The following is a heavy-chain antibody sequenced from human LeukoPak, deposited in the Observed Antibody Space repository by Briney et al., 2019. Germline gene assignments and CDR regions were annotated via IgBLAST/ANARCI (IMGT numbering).Heavy chain of an antibody. Sequence: GGSLRLSCAASGFTFSSYSMNWVRQAPGKGLEWVSYISSSSSTIYYADSVKGRFTISRDNAKNSLYLQMNSLRAEDTAVYYCARGLVGAGGDYWGQGTLVTVSS. D-gene: IGHD1-26*01. CDR3: ARGLVGAGGDY. V-gene: IGHV3-48*01. J-gene: IGHJ4*02. CDR1: GFTFSSYS. CDR2: ISSSSSTI.